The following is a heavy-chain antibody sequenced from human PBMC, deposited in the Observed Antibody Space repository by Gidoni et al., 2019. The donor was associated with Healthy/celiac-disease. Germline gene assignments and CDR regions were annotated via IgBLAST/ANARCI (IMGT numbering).Heavy chain of an antibody. CDR1: GGSISSGGYY. V-gene: IGHV4-31*03. CDR3: ARDISVGSTRLGWFDP. D-gene: IGHD2-2*01. Sequence: QVQLQESGPGLVKPAQTLSLTCTVYGGSISSGGYYWSWIRQHPGKGLEWIGYIYYSGSTYYNPSLKSRVTISVDMSKNQFSLKLSSVTAADTAVYYCARDISVGSTRLGWFDPWGQGTLVTVSS. CDR2: IYYSGST. J-gene: IGHJ5*02.